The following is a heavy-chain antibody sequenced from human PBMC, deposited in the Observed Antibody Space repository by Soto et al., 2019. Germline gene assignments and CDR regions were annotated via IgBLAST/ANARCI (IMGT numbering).Heavy chain of an antibody. CDR3: ARGVFFPRDMDIDAFDI. CDR2: MNPNSGNT. CDR1: GYTFTSYD. Sequence: GASVKVSCKAPGYTFTSYDINWVRQATGQGLEWMGWMNPNSGNTGYAQKFQGRVTMTRNTSISTAYMELSSLRSEDTAVYYCARGVFFPRDMDIDAFDIWGQGTMVTVSS. V-gene: IGHV1-8*01. J-gene: IGHJ3*02.